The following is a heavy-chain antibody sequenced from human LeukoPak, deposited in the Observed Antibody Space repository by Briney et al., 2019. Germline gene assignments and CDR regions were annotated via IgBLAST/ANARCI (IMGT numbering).Heavy chain of an antibody. J-gene: IGHJ5*02. V-gene: IGHV3-21*01. CDR1: GFTFSSYS. CDR2: ISSSSSYI. Sequence: GGSLRLSCAASGFTFSSYSMNWVRQAPGKGLEWVSSISSSSSYIYYADSVKGRSTISRDNAKNSLYLQMNSLRAEDTAVYYCARDSSTSKTTNWFDPWGQGTLVTVSS. CDR3: ARDSSTSKTTNWFDP. D-gene: IGHD2-2*01.